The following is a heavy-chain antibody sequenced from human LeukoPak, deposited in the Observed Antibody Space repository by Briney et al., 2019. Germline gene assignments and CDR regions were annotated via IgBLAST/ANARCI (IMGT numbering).Heavy chain of an antibody. V-gene: IGHV4-39*02. CDR2: IHYSGTT. CDR1: GDSISSTIYH. Sequence: PSETLSLTCTGSGDSISSTIYHWGWIRQPPGKGLEWIGSIHYSGTTYYNPSLKSRVTISVDTSRNHFSLRLNSVTAADTAMYHCAREIASSVEFWGQGSLVTVSS. J-gene: IGHJ4*02. CDR3: AREIASSVEF. D-gene: IGHD3-10*01.